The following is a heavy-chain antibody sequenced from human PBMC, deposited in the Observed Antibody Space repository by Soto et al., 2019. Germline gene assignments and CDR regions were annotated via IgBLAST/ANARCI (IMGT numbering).Heavy chain of an antibody. CDR2: ISGSGGST. J-gene: IGHJ4*02. V-gene: IGHV3-23*01. CDR1: GFTFSSYA. CDR3: AKDLGIRRDGYNYYY. D-gene: IGHD5-12*01. Sequence: GGSLRLSCAASGFTFSSYAMSWVRQAPGKGLEWVSAISGSGGSTYYADSVKGRFTISRDNSKNTLYLQMNSLRAEDTAVYYCAKDLGIRRDGYNYYYWGQGTIVTVSS.